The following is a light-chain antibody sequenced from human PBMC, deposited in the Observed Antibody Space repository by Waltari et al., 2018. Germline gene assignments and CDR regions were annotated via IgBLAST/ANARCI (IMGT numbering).Light chain of an antibody. CDR1: GSDRGGSNY. CDR3: NSYTSTSTLV. V-gene: IGLV2-14*01. Sequence: QSALTQPASVSASPGQSITISCAGTGSDRGGSNYVSWYQQPPGNVPKLILYDVSNRPSGVSNRFSGSKSGNTASLTISGLQAEDEADYYCNSYTSTSTLVFGGGTKLTVL. J-gene: IGLJ3*02. CDR2: DVS.